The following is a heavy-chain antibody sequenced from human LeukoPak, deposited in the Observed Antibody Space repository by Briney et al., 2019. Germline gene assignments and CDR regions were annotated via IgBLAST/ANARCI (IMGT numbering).Heavy chain of an antibody. CDR1: GLTFRSYG. V-gene: IGHV3-33*01. CDR2: RWYDGSNK. CDR3: ARAPYYYDSSGYEFDY. J-gene: IGHJ4*02. Sequence: QPGSSLGLSCAASGLTFRSYGLHWVRHAPGKGLEGVEVRWYDGSNKYYADPVKGPFTITRHNSKHTLYLQMNSPRAEDTAVYCCARAPYYYDSSGYEFDYWGQGPLVTVYS. D-gene: IGHD3-22*01.